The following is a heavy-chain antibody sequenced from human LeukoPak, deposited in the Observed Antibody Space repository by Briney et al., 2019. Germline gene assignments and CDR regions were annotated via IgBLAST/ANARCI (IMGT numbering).Heavy chain of an antibody. CDR1: GFTFSSYW. J-gene: IGHJ4*02. V-gene: IGHV3-7*03. CDR2: IKQDGSEK. Sequence: GGPLRLSCTASGFTFSSYWMSWVRQAPGKGLEWVANIKQDGSEKYYVDSVKGRFTISRDNAKNSLYLQMNSLRAEDTAVYFCARGQTTVTNWGQGTLVTVSS. CDR3: ARGQTTVTN. D-gene: IGHD4-17*01.